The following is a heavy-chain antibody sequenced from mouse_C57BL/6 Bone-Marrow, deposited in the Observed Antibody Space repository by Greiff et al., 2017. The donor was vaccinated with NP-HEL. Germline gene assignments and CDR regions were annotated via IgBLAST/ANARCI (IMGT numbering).Heavy chain of an antibody. CDR1: GYTFTRYW. CDR2: INPSSGYT. Sequence: QVQLKESGAELAKPGASVKLSCKASGYTFTRYWMHWVKQRPGQGLEWIGYINPSSGYTKYNQKFKDKATLTADKSSSTAYMQLSSLTYEDSAVYYCAPDYDGGYAMDYWGQGTSVTVSS. J-gene: IGHJ4*01. D-gene: IGHD2-4*01. V-gene: IGHV1-7*01. CDR3: APDYDGGYAMDY.